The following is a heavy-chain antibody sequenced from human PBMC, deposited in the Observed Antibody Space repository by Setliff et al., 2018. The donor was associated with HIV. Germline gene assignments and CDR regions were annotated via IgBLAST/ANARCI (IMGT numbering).Heavy chain of an antibody. D-gene: IGHD3-9*01. Sequence: LRLSCTASGFTFGDYAMSWVRQAPGKGLEWVGFIRSKAYGGTTEYAASVKGRFTISRDDSKSIAYLQMNSLKTEDTAVYYRTREESGLLTGYDYWGQGTLVTVSS. J-gene: IGHJ4*02. CDR1: GFTFGDYA. CDR2: IRSKAYGGTT. V-gene: IGHV3-49*04. CDR3: TREESGLLTGYDY.